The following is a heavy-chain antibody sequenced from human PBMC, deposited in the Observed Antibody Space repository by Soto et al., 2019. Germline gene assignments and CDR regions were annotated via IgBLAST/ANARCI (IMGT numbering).Heavy chain of an antibody. J-gene: IGHJ4*02. CDR1: GGSFNPYY. V-gene: IGHV4-34*02. CDR2: IQQGGGT. D-gene: IGHD3-16*01. Sequence: QVQVQQWGAGLLKPSETLSLTCAVYGGSFNPYYWSWVRQPPGKGLEWIAEIQQGGGTYYNPSLKSRIAISLDTSKSQFSLNLNSVNDVETAVYYCAIGQGGTNYWGQGSLVIVSS. CDR3: AIGQGGTNY.